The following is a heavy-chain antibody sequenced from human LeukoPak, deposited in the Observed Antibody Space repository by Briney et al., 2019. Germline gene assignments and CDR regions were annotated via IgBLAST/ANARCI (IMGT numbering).Heavy chain of an antibody. D-gene: IGHD6-13*01. CDR1: GFTFDDYA. V-gene: IGHV3-43*02. CDR2: VSGDGGST. Sequence: GGSLRLSCAASGFTFDDYAMHWVRQAPGKGLEWVSLVSGDGGSTYYADSVKGRFTISRDNSKNSLYLQMNSLRTEDTALYYCAKIAVAAAPNGVDYWGQGTLVTVSS. J-gene: IGHJ4*02. CDR3: AKIAVAAAPNGVDY.